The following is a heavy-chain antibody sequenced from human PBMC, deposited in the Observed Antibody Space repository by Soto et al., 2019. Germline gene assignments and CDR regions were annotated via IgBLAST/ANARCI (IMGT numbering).Heavy chain of an antibody. CDR1: GFTFSSYS. CDR3: ARKSGVAAAPNFDY. CDR2: ISSSSSYI. V-gene: IGHV3-21*01. D-gene: IGHD6-13*01. Sequence: EVQLVESGGGLVKPGGSLRLSCAASGFTFSSYSMNLVRQAPGKGLEWVSSISSSSSYIYYADSVKGRFTISRDNAKNSLYLQMNSLRAEDTAVYYCARKSGVAAAPNFDYWGQGTLVTVSS. J-gene: IGHJ4*02.